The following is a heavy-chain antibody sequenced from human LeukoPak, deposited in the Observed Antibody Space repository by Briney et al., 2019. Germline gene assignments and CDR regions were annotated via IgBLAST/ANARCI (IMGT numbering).Heavy chain of an antibody. D-gene: IGHD3-10*01. J-gene: IGHJ4*02. CDR1: GGSISSGASD. CDR3: ARAPEITMVRGVNFDY. Sequence: SQTLSLTCTVSGGSISSGASDWGWIRQHPKRGLEWVGYINHSGSTYYNPSLGSRVTMSVDTSKNQFSLKLSSVTAADTAVYYCARAPEITMVRGVNFDYWGQGTLVTVSS. CDR2: INHSGST. V-gene: IGHV4-31*03.